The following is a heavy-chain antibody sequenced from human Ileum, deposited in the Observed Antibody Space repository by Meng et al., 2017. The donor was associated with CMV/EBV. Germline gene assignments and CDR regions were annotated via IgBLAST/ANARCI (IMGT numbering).Heavy chain of an antibody. CDR1: GGSFSGYY. Sequence: SETLSLTCAVYGGSFSGYYWSWIRKPPGKGLEWIWEINHSGSTNYNPSLKSRVTISVDTSKNQFSLKLSSVTAADTAVYYCARERELWGSYFDYWGQGTLVTVSS. CDR3: ARERELWGSYFDY. J-gene: IGHJ4*02. D-gene: IGHD3-16*01. CDR2: INHSGST. V-gene: IGHV4-34*01.